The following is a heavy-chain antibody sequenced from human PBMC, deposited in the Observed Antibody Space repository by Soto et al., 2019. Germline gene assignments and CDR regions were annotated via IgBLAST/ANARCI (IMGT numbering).Heavy chain of an antibody. Sequence: QVQLVQSGAEVKKPGASVKVSCKASGYTFTSYGISWVRQAPGQGLEWMGWVNAYNGNTNYAQKFQGRVTMTTDTSTSTAYMELRSLRSEGAAVYYCAREAVSGRTGFDYWGQGTLVTVSS. CDR1: GYTFTSYG. CDR2: VNAYNGNT. J-gene: IGHJ4*02. V-gene: IGHV1-18*01. CDR3: AREAVSGRTGFDY. D-gene: IGHD6-19*01.